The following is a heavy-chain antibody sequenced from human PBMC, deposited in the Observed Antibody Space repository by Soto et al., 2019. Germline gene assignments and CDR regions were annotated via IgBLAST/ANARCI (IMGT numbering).Heavy chain of an antibody. Sequence: SETLSITCAVLGGSFIVYYCSWILQPTGKGLEWIGEINHSGSTNYNPSLKSRVTISVDTSKNQFSLKLSSVTAADTAVYYCARGRGGYCSGGSCGWGQGTLVTVSS. J-gene: IGHJ4*02. CDR1: GGSFIVYY. V-gene: IGHV4-34*01. CDR3: ARGRGGYCSGGSCG. CDR2: INHSGST. D-gene: IGHD2-15*01.